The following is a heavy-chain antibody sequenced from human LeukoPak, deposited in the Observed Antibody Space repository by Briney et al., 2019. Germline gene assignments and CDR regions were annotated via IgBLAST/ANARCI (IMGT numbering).Heavy chain of an antibody. V-gene: IGHV1-2*04. J-gene: IGHJ3*02. Sequence: ASVTVSCTASGYTFTGYYMHWVRQAPAQGREWMGWINPNSGGTNYAQKFQGWVTMTRDTSISTAYKELSRLRSDDTAVYYCAGRGDYSYAFDIWGQGTMVTVSS. CDR1: GYTFTGYY. CDR2: INPNSGGT. D-gene: IGHD4-17*01. CDR3: AGRGDYSYAFDI.